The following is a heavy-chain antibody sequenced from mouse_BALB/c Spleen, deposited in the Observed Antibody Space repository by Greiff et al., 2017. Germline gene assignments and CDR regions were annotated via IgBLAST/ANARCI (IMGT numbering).Heavy chain of an antibody. V-gene: IGHV1-82*01. J-gene: IGHJ2*01. Sequence: VQLQQSGPELVKPGASVKISCKASGYAFSSSWMNWVKQRPGQGLEWIGRIYPGDGDTNYNGKFKGKATLTADKSSSTAYMQLSSLTSVDSAVYFCAREGYYGNVDYWGQGTTLTVSS. D-gene: IGHD2-1*01. CDR1: GYAFSSSW. CDR2: IYPGDGDT. CDR3: AREGYYGNVDY.